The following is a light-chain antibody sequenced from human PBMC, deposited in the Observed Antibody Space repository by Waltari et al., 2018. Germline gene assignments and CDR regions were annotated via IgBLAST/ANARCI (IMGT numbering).Light chain of an antibody. V-gene: IGLV2-8*01. CDR2: EVT. J-gene: IGLJ2*01. CDR1: SRDIGGYNF. CDR3: SSYGGSNDVI. Sequence: QSALTQPPSASGSLGQSVTISCPGPSRDIGGYNFFSWYQQYPGNAPKLIIFEVTKRPSGVPDRFSGSKSGNTASLTVAGLQAEDEADYYCSSYGGSNDVIFGGGTKITVL.